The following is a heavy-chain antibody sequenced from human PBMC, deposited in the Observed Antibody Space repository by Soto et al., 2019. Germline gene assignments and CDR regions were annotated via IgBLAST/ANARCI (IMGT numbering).Heavy chain of an antibody. D-gene: IGHD7-27*01. J-gene: IGHJ6*03. CDR2: IWYDGSNK. CDR3: ARDGDLEYYYYYYMDV. V-gene: IGHV3-33*01. Sequence: GGSLRLSCAASGFTFSSYGMHWVRQAPGKGLEWVAVIWYDGSNKYYADSVKGRFTISRDNSKNTLYLQMNSLRAEDTAVYYCARDGDLEYYYYYYMDVWGKGTTVTVSS. CDR1: GFTFSSYG.